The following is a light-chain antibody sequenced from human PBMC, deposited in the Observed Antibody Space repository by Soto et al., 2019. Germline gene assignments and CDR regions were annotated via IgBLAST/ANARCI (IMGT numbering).Light chain of an antibody. CDR1: RIDIVDSNF. J-gene: IGLJ1*01. V-gene: IGLV2-14*01. Sequence: QSALTQPASVSGSPGQSVTISGTVPRIDIVDSNFISWYQHSPGKAPRLLIYQVNNRPSGVSGRFSGSKAGNTASLTISGLLDDDEADYFCASFRSGTILVFGSGTKVTVL. CDR2: QVN. CDR3: ASFRSGTILV.